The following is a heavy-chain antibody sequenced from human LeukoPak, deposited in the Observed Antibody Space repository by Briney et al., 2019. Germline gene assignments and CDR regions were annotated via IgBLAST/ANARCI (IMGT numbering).Heavy chain of an antibody. CDR2: IYPGDSDT. CDR1: GYSFTSYW. V-gene: IGHV5-51*01. D-gene: IGHD6-13*01. Sequence: GESLKISCKGSGYSFTSYWIGWVRQMPGKGLEWMGIIYPGDSDTRYSPSFQGQVTISADKSISTAYLQWSSLKASDTAMYYCARLGSIAAAGTGFDYWGQGTLVTVSP. CDR3: ARLGSIAAAGTGFDY. J-gene: IGHJ4*02.